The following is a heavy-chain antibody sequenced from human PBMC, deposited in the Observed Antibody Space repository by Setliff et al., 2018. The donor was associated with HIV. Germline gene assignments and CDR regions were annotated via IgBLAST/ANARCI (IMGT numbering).Heavy chain of an antibody. Sequence: ASVKVSCKVSGDTFNKYAISWVRQAPGQGLEWMGGIILFLDITNYAPRFQDRLAIDADKFTRTVYMQLSSLRSEDTAVYYCARHGDFDTYYNSMDVWGQGTTGTVS. CDR2: IILFLDIT. V-gene: IGHV1-69*10. J-gene: IGHJ6*02. CDR3: ARHGDFDTYYNSMDV. CDR1: GDTFNKYA. D-gene: IGHD3-9*01.